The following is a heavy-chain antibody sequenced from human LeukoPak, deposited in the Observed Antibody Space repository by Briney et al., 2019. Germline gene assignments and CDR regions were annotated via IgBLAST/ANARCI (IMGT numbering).Heavy chain of an antibody. CDR1: GGTFSSYA. Sequence: ASVKVSCKASGGTFSSYAISWVRQAPGQGLEWMGGIIPIFGTANYAQKFQGRVTITADKSTSTAYMELSSLRSEDTAVYYCARDYYDSSGYHPWGQGTLVTVSS. CDR3: ARDYYDSSGYHP. J-gene: IGHJ4*02. D-gene: IGHD3-22*01. V-gene: IGHV1-69*06. CDR2: IIPIFGTA.